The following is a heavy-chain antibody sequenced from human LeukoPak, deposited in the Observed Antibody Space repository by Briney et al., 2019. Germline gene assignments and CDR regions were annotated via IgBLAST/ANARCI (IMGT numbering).Heavy chain of an antibody. Sequence: ASVKVSCKASGNTFTGYYMHWVRQSPGQGLEWMGWINPNSGGTKYAQKFQGRVTMTRDTSISTAYMELSRLSSDDTGVYYCARLGGYQTPADYWGQGTLVTVS. CDR3: ARLGGYQTPADY. CDR1: GNTFTGYY. V-gene: IGHV1-2*02. CDR2: INPNSGGT. J-gene: IGHJ4*02. D-gene: IGHD5-12*01.